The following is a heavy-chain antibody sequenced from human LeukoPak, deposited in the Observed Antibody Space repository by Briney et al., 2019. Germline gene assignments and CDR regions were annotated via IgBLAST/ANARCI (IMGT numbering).Heavy chain of an antibody. CDR2: INSDGSST. CDR3: ARDHYVRTHYYDSSGYLNY. CDR1: GFTFSSHW. V-gene: IGHV3-74*01. Sequence: PGGSLRLSCAASGFTFSSHWMHWVRQAPEKGLVWVSRINSDGSSTSYADSVKGRFTISRDNAKNTLYLQMNSLRAEDTAVYYCARDHYVRTHYYDSSGYLNYWGQGTLVTVSS. J-gene: IGHJ4*02. D-gene: IGHD3-22*01.